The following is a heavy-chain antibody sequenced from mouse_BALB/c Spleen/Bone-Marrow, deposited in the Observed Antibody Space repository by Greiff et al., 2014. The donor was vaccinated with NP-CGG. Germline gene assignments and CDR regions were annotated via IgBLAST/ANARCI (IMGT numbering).Heavy chain of an antibody. CDR1: GYTFTDYA. CDR2: ISTYSGNT. J-gene: IGHJ1*01. V-gene: IGHV1-67*01. Sequence: VKLEESGPELVRPGASVKISCKGSGYTFTDYAMHWVKQSHAKSLEWIGVISTYSGNTNYNQKFKGKATMTVDKSSSTAYMELTRLTSEDSAIYYCARGEGYDGWYFDVWGAGTTVTVSS. CDR3: ARGEGYDGWYFDV. D-gene: IGHD2-2*01.